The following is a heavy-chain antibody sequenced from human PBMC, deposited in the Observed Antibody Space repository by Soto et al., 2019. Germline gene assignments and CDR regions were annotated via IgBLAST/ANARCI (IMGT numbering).Heavy chain of an antibody. CDR2: VSTCGNT. D-gene: IGHD3-22*01. J-gene: IGHJ4*02. CDR3: ARTDSRGSWPAWF. CDR1: GDSVTSGSYF. V-gene: IGHV4-61*01. Sequence: QVQLQESGPGLVKPSETLSLTCSVSGDSVTSGSYFWSWMRQPPGKGLEWIGYVSTCGNTNYNPPLKSRVTISTDTSKNQFSLELSSVTAADTAVYYCARTDSRGSWPAWFWGQGTLVTVSS.